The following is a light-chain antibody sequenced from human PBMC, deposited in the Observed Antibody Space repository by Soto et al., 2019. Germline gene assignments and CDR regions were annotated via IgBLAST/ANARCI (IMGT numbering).Light chain of an antibody. Sequence: QSALTQPRSVSGSPGQSVTISCTGTSSDVGRYNYVSWYQQHPGKAPKVMIYDVNKRPSGVPDRFSGSKSGNTASLTISGLQAEDEADYYCCSYASGYTLYVFGSGTKVTVL. V-gene: IGLV2-11*02. CDR2: DVN. CDR3: CSYASGYTLYV. J-gene: IGLJ1*01. CDR1: SSDVGRYNY.